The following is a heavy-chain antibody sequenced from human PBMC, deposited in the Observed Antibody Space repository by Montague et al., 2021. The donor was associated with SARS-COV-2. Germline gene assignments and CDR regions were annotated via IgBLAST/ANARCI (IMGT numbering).Heavy chain of an antibody. CDR3: AKDPNRATNSFDAGTPNYYIYGMDV. Sequence: SLRLSCAASGFTFRNYAMNWVRQAPGKGLEWVSTVSGSAGNTYYADSVRGRFTVSRDNSKDTLFLQMNSLRTEDTALYYCAKDPNRATNSFDAGTPNYYIYGMDVWGQGTTVSVSS. V-gene: IGHV3-23*01. J-gene: IGHJ6*02. CDR2: VSGSAGNT. CDR1: GFTFRNYA. D-gene: IGHD1-14*01.